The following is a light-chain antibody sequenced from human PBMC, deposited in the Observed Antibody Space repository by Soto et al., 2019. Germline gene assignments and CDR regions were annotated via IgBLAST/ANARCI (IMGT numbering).Light chain of an antibody. CDR3: CSDAGNSTV. J-gene: IGLJ2*01. V-gene: IGLV2-23*02. CDR2: EVS. CDR1: SSDVGSYNV. Sequence: QSALTQPASVSGSPGQSVTISCTGTSSDVGSYNVVSWYQLHPIKSPKLMIYEVSKRPSGVCNRFSGSKSGNTASLTISGLQAEDEDYYYCCSDAGNSTVFGGGTKLTVL.